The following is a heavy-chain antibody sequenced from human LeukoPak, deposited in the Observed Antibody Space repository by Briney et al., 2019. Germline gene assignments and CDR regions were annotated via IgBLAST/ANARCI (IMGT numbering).Heavy chain of an antibody. Sequence: PSETLSLTCTVSGGSISSSSYYWGWIRQPPGGGPEWIGSISYSGRTHYNPSLKSGVSISVDTPKNQFSLNLSSVTAADTAVYYCARKKTGATNGLDVWGQGTTVTVSS. D-gene: IGHD1-1*01. CDR1: GGSISSSSYY. J-gene: IGHJ6*02. V-gene: IGHV4-39*01. CDR2: ISYSGRT. CDR3: ARKKTGATNGLDV.